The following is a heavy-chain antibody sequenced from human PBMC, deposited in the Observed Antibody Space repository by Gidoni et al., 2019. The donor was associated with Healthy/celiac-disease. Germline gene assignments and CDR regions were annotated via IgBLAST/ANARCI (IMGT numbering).Heavy chain of an antibody. CDR2: IYHSGST. CDR1: GGSFSSSNW. D-gene: IGHD6-13*01. V-gene: IGHV4-4*02. CDR3: ARGPYIAAAVGNWFDP. Sequence: QVQLQESGPGLVTPSGTLSLPCAVPGGSFSSSNWWSWVRQPPGKGLEWIGEIYHSGSTNYNPSLKSRVTISVDKSKNQFSLRLSSVTAADTAVYYCARGPYIAAAVGNWFDPWGQGTLVTVSS. J-gene: IGHJ5*02.